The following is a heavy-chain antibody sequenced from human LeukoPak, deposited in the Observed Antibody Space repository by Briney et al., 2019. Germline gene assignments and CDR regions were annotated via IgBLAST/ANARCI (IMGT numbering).Heavy chain of an antibody. CDR3: ARGWIQLWSFDY. D-gene: IGHD5-18*01. CDR1: GFTFSSYW. CDR2: IKQDGSDE. Sequence: PGGSLRLSRAASGFTFSSYWMSWVRQAPGKGLEWVANIKQDGSDEYYVDSVKGRFTISRDNAKNSLYLQMNSLRAEDTAVYYCARGWIQLWSFDYWGQGTLVTVSS. J-gene: IGHJ4*02. V-gene: IGHV3-7*01.